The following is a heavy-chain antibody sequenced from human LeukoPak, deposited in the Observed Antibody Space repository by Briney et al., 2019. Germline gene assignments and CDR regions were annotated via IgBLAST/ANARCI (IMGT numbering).Heavy chain of an antibody. CDR2: ISSSSSYI. J-gene: IGHJ4*02. CDR1: GFTFSSYS. Sequence: GGSLRLSCAASGFTFSSYSMNWVRQAPGKGLEWVSSISSSSSYIYYADSVKGRFTISRDNAKNSLYLQMNSLRAEDTAVYYCARDGVKYYDFWSGYYGYYFDYWGQGTLVTVSS. V-gene: IGHV3-21*01. D-gene: IGHD3-3*01. CDR3: ARDGVKYYDFWSGYYGYYFDY.